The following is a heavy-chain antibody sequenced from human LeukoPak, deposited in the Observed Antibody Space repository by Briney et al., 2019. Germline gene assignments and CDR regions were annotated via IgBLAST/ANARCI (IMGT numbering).Heavy chain of an antibody. CDR1: GFTFDDYA. CDR3: AKSVVVITFRFDD. Sequence: GRSLRLSCVASGFTFDDYAMHWVRQAPGKGLEWVSGITWHSENIDYADSVKGRFTISRDNSKNMVYLQMNSLRADDTAVYYCAKSVVVITFRFDDWGQGALVTVSS. V-gene: IGHV3-9*01. D-gene: IGHD2-15*01. CDR2: ITWHSENI. J-gene: IGHJ4*02.